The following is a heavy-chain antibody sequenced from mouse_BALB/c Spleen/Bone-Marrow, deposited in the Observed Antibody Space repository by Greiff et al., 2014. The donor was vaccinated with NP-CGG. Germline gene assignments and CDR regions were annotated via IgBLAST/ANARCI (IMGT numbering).Heavy chain of an antibody. D-gene: IGHD2-1*01. V-gene: IGHV1S53*02. Sequence: QVQLKQSDAELVKPGASVKISCKASGYTFTDHAIHRVKQKPEQGLEWIGYISPGNGDIKYNEKFKGKATLTADKSSSTAYMQLSGLTSEDSAVYICRRSVGNPFDHWGQGTTLTVSS. J-gene: IGHJ2*01. CDR3: RRSVGNPFDH. CDR1: GYTFTDHA. CDR2: ISPGNGDI.